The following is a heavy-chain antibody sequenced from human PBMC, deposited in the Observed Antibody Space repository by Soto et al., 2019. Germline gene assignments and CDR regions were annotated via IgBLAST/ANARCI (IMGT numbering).Heavy chain of an antibody. D-gene: IGHD3-22*01. V-gene: IGHV4-39*07. Sequence: TLSLTCTVSGGSISSSSYYWGWIRQPPGKGLEWIGSIYYSGSTYYNPSLKSRVTISVDTSKNQFSLKLSSVTAADTAVYYCASIYDSSGYYYGNNWFDPWGQGTLVTVS. CDR3: ASIYDSSGYYYGNNWFDP. J-gene: IGHJ5*02. CDR1: GGSISSSSYY. CDR2: IYYSGST.